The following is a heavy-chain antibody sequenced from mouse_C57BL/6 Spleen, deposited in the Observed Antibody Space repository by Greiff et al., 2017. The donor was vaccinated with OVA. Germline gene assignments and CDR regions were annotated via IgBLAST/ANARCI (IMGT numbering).Heavy chain of an antibody. D-gene: IGHD1-1*01. J-gene: IGHJ2*01. Sequence: QVQLKQSGAELVRPGASVKLSCKASGYTFTDYYINWVKQRPGQGLEWIARIYPGSGNTYYNEKFKGKATLTAEKSSSTAYMQLSSLTSEDSAVYFCARGPRSQNFDYWGQGTTLTVSS. CDR2: IYPGSGNT. V-gene: IGHV1-76*01. CDR1: GYTFTDYY. CDR3: ARGPRSQNFDY.